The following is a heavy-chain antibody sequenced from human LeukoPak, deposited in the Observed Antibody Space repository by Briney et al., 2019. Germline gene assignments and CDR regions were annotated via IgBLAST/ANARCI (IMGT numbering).Heavy chain of an antibody. CDR3: ARGQQLQDY. J-gene: IGHJ4*02. CDR2: IYYSGST. CDR1: GGSISSSSYY. Sequence: PSETLSLTCTVSGGSISSSSYYWGWIRQPPGKGLEWIGSIYYSGSTYYNPSLKSRVTISVDTSKNQFSLKLSSVTAADTAVYYCARGQQLQDYWGQGTLVTVSS. D-gene: IGHD6-13*01. V-gene: IGHV4-39*01.